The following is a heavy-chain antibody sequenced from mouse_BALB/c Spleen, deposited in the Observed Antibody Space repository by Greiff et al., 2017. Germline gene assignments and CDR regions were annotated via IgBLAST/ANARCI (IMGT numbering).Heavy chain of an antibody. J-gene: IGHJ4*01. CDR2: INPYNDGT. CDR1: GYTFTSYV. V-gene: IGHV1-14*01. CDR3: ARSRYYYGSSYEAMDY. D-gene: IGHD1-1*01. Sequence: EVQLQQSGPELVKPGASVKMSCKASGYTFTSYVMHWVKQKPGQGLEWIGYINPYNDGTKYNEKFKGKATLTSDKSSSTAYMELSSLTSEDSAVYYCARSRYYYGSSYEAMDYWGQGTSVTVSS.